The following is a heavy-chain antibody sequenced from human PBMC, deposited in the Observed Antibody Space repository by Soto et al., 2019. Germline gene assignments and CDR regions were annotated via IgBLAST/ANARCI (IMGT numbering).Heavy chain of an antibody. CDR1: GFTFSSYA. J-gene: IGHJ6*02. D-gene: IGHD3-10*01. CDR2: ISGSGGST. CDR3: ANCRSPMALYYSFYGMDV. V-gene: IGHV3-23*01. Sequence: AGGSLRLSCAASGFTFSSYAMSWVRQAPGKGREWVSAISGSGGSTYYADSVKGRFTISRDNSKNTLYLQMNSLRAEDTAVYYCANCRSPMALYYSFYGMDVWGQGTTVTVSS.